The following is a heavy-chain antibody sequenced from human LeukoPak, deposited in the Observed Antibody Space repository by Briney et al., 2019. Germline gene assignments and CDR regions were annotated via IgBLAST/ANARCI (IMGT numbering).Heavy chain of an antibody. V-gene: IGHV3-30-3*01. CDR1: GFTFSSYA. D-gene: IGHD2-21*01. Sequence: GGSLRLSCAASGFTFSSYAMHWFRQAPGKGLEWVAVISYDGSNKYYADSVKGRFTISRDNSKNTLYLQMDSLRGEDTAVYYCAKDFRIGYSAHFDYWGQGALVTVSS. J-gene: IGHJ4*02. CDR2: ISYDGSNK. CDR3: AKDFRIGYSAHFDY.